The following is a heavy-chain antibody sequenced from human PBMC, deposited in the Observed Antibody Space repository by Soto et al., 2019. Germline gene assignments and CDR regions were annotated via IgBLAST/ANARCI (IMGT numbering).Heavy chain of an antibody. V-gene: IGHV1-46*01. Sequence: ASVKVSCKASGYTFTSYYMHWVRQAPGQGLEWMGIINPSGGSTSYAQKFQGRVTMTRDTSTSTVYMELSSLRSEDTAVYYCARDLGATGQEDYYYYGMDVWGQGTTVTVSS. CDR3: ARDLGATGQEDYYYYGMDV. J-gene: IGHJ6*02. CDR2: INPSGGST. D-gene: IGHD1-26*01. CDR1: GYTFTSYY.